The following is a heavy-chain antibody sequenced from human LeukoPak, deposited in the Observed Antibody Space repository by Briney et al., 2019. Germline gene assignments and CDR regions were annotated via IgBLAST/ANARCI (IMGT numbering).Heavy chain of an antibody. CDR1: GFTFSSDA. CDR2: ITSGGST. Sequence: GGSLRLSCAASGFTFSSDAMSWVRQAPGKGLEWVSTITSGGSTYYPDSVKGRITISRDNSMNTLYLQMNSLTADDTAVYYCAEYVVAASTYYFDYWGQGTLVTVSS. J-gene: IGHJ4*02. CDR3: AEYVVAASTYYFDY. D-gene: IGHD2-15*01. V-gene: IGHV3-23*01.